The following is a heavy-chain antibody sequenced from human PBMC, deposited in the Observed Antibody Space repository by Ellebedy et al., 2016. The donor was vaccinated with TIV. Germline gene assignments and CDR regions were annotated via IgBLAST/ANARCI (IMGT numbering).Heavy chain of an antibody. CDR1: GFTFANYA. J-gene: IGHJ4*02. V-gene: IGHV3-23*01. D-gene: IGHD5/OR15-5a*01. CDR3: ARALNHVDTVSTAPLDC. Sequence: PGGSLRLSCAASGFTFANYAMTWVRQVPGKGLEWFSSIRGRDGRTSYTDSAKGRFTISRDNSQNTLYLLMNSLGGDDTAIYYCARALNHVDTVSTAPLDCWGQGTLVTVSS. CDR2: IRGRDGRT.